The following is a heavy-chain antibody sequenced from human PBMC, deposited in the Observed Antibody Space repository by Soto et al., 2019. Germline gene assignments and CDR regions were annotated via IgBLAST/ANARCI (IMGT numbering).Heavy chain of an antibody. J-gene: IGHJ6*02. CDR3: TTVCPICSLYYGMDV. CDR1: GFTFSNAW. D-gene: IGHD2-2*01. V-gene: IGHV3-15*07. Sequence: EVQLVESGGGLVKPGGSLRLSCAASGFTFSNAWMNWVRQAPGKGLEWVGRIKSKTDGGTTDYAAPVKGRFTISRDDSKNTLYLQMNSLKTEDTDVYYCTTVCPICSLYYGMDVWGQGTTVTVSS. CDR2: IKSKTDGGTT.